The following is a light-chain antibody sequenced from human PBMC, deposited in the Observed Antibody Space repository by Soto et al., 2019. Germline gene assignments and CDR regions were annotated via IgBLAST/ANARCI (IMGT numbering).Light chain of an antibody. CDR3: GTWDSSLSAYV. Sequence: QSVLTQPPSVSAAPGQRVTISCSGSSSNIGNHYVSWYQQLPGTAPKLLIYDNNKRPSGIPDRFSGSKSGTSATLGITGLQTGDEADYFCGTWDSSLSAYVFGTGTKATVL. CDR1: SSNIGNHY. V-gene: IGLV1-51*01. CDR2: DNN. J-gene: IGLJ1*01.